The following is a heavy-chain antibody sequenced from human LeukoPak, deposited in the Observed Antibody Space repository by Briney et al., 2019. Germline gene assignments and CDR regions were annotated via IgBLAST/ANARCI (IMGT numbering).Heavy chain of an antibody. J-gene: IGHJ5*02. V-gene: IGHV3-30-3*01. CDR3: ARTDTRPRFGHWFDP. CDR1: GFTFSSYA. Sequence: PGGSLRLSCAASGFTFSSYAMHWVRQAPGKGLEWVAVISYDGSNKYYADSVKGRFTISRDNSKNTLYLQMNSLRAEDTAVYYCARTDTRPRFGHWFDPWGQGTLVTVSS. D-gene: IGHD2-15*01. CDR2: ISYDGSNK.